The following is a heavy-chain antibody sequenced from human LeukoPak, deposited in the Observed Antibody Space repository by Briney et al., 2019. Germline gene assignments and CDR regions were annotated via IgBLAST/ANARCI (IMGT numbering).Heavy chain of an antibody. CDR2: INPNSGGT. CDR1: GYTFTGYY. Sequence: ASVKVSCKASGYTFTGYYMHWVRQAPGQGLEWMGWINPNSGGTNYAQKFQGRVTMTRDTSISTAYMELSRLRSDDTAVYYCARDWGLHGYCSGGSCYRYGMDVWGQGTTVTVSS. CDR3: ARDWGLHGYCSGGSCYRYGMDV. D-gene: IGHD2-15*01. V-gene: IGHV1-2*02. J-gene: IGHJ6*02.